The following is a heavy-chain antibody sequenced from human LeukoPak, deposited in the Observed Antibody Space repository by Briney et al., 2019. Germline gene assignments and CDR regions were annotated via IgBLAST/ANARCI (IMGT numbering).Heavy chain of an antibody. CDR3: ARDNYYGSGSYYNPNWFDP. CDR1: GYTFTSYG. D-gene: IGHD3-10*01. V-gene: IGHV1-18*01. J-gene: IGHJ5*02. CDR2: ISAYNGNT. Sequence: GASVKVSCKASGYTFTSYGISWVRQAPGQGLEWMGWISAYNGNTNYAQKLQGRVTMTTDTSTSTAYMELRSLRSDDTAVYYCARDNYYGSGSYYNPNWFDPWGQGTLVTVSS.